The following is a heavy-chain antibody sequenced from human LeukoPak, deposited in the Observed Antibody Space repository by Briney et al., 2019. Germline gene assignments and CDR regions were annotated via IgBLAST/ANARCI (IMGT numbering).Heavy chain of an antibody. D-gene: IGHD3-22*01. CDR2: MNPNSGDA. CDR1: GYTFSGYY. V-gene: IGHV1-2*02. CDR3: ARVSGYGASHIDY. Sequence: ASVKVSCKASGYTFSGYYMHWVRQAPGQGLEWMGWMNPNSGDAYYGQKFEGRVTMTRDRSSSTAYMELRRLRFDDTAVYFCARVSGYGASHIDYWGQGTLVTVSS. J-gene: IGHJ4*02.